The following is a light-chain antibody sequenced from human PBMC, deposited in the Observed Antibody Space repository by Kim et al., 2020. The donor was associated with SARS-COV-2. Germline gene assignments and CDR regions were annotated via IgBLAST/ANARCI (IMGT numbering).Light chain of an antibody. V-gene: IGKV1-5*03. CDR1: QSISSW. CDR2: KAS. J-gene: IGKJ2*01. Sequence: ASVGGRVTITCRAHQSISSWLAWYQQKPRKAPKLLIYKASSLESGVPSRFSGSGSGTEFTLTISSLQPDDFATYYCQQYNSYSPYTFGQGTKLEI. CDR3: QQYNSYSPYT.